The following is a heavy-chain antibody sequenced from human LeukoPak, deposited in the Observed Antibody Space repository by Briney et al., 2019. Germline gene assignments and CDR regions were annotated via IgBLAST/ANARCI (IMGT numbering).Heavy chain of an antibody. CDR1: GYTLTELS. CDR2: ISSGGSPI. Sequence: GASVKVSCKVSGYTLTELSMHWVRQAPGKGLEWVSSISSGGSPIYYADSVKGRFTVSRDNAKNSLYLQMNSLRVEDTAIYYCARDRRLHQRGQGTLVTVSS. D-gene: IGHD2-2*01. V-gene: IGHV3-48*04. CDR3: ARDRRLHQ. J-gene: IGHJ1*01.